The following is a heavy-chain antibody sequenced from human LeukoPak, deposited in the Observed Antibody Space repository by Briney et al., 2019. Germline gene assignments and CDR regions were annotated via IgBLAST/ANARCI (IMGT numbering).Heavy chain of an antibody. CDR2: INHGGST. CDR3: ARYFDYGGNSRVFQH. D-gene: IGHD4-23*01. Sequence: SETLSLTCAVYGGSFSAYYWTWIRQPPGKGLEWIGEINHGGSTNYNPSLKSRVTISIDTSKNQFSLKLSSVTAADTAVYFCARYFDYGGNSRVFQHWGQGTLVTVSS. CDR1: GGSFSAYY. V-gene: IGHV4-34*01. J-gene: IGHJ1*01.